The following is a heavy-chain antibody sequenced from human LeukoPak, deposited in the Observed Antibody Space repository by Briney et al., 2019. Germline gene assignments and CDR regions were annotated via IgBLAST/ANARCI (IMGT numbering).Heavy chain of an antibody. CDR1: GFTFSSYS. Sequence: PGGSLRLSCAASGFTFSSYSMNWVRQAPGKGLEWVSSISSSSSYIYYADSVKGRFTISRDNSKNTLYLQMNSLRAEDTAVYYCAKRRSGTIGYWGQGTLVTVSS. CDR2: ISSSSSYI. D-gene: IGHD3-3*01. V-gene: IGHV3-21*04. J-gene: IGHJ4*02. CDR3: AKRRSGTIGY.